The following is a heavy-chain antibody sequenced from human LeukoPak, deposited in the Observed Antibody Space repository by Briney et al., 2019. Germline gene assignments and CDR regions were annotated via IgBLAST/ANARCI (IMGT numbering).Heavy chain of an antibody. CDR1: GFTFSSYG. CDR2: ISGSGGST. J-gene: IGHJ4*02. D-gene: IGHD5-12*01. V-gene: IGHV3-23*01. Sequence: GRSLRLSCAASGFTFSSYGMHWVRQAPGKGLEWVSAISGSGGSTYYADSVKGRFTISRDNSKNTLYLQMNSLRAEDTAVYYCAKGGDSGYDSTMRNWGQGTLVTVSS. CDR3: AKGGDSGYDSTMRN.